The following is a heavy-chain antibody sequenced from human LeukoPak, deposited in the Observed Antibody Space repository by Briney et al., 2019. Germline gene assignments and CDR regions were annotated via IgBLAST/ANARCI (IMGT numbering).Heavy chain of an antibody. Sequence: ASVKVSCKASGYTFTGYYMHWVRQAPGQELEWMGWINPNSAGTNYAQKFQGRVTMTGDTSISTAYMELSRLRSDDTAVYYCASYTYYDFWSGSLIDYYYYYGMDVWGQGTTVTVSS. V-gene: IGHV1-2*02. CDR3: ASYTYYDFWSGSLIDYYYYYGMDV. D-gene: IGHD3-3*01. CDR1: GYTFTGYY. J-gene: IGHJ6*02. CDR2: INPNSAGT.